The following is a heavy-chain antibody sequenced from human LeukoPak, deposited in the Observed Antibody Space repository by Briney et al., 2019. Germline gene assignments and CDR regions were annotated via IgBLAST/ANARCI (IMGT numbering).Heavy chain of an antibody. D-gene: IGHD3-22*01. CDR3: ARGYYYYDSSGYYPSNWYFDL. CDR2: IYYSGST. CDR1: GGSISSYY. Sequence: SETLSLTCTVSGGSISSYYWSWIRQPPGKGLEWMGYIYYSGSTNYNPSLKSRVTISVDTSKNRFSLKLSSVTAADTAVYYCARGYYYYDSSGYYPSNWYFDLWGRGTLVTVSS. V-gene: IGHV4-59*08. J-gene: IGHJ2*01.